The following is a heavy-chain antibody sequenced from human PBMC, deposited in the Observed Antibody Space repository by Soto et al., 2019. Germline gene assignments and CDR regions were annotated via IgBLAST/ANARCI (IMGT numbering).Heavy chain of an antibody. CDR2: IHYTGET. Sequence: DLEESGGDLIQPGGSLRLSCAASGFSVSGNYMSWVRQAPGKGPEWISTIHYTGETSYADSVKGRFSISRDKYKNTVYLQMNSLRVEDTAVYYCAGSTNYYLYYFDYWGQGTLVTVSS. D-gene: IGHD3-16*01. V-gene: IGHV3-53*01. J-gene: IGHJ4*02. CDR3: AGSTNYYLYYFDY. CDR1: GFSVSGNY.